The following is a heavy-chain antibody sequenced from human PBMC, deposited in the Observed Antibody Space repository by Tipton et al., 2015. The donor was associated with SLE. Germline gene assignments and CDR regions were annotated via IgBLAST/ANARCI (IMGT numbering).Heavy chain of an antibody. Sequence: TLSLTCAVYGGSFSGYYWSWIRQPPGKGLEWIGEINHSGSTNHNPSLKSRVTISVDTSKNQFSLKLSSVTAADTAVYYCASRNSHLYFDLWGRGTLVTVSS. CDR1: GGSFSGYY. CDR2: INHSGST. CDR3: ASRNSHLYFDL. J-gene: IGHJ2*01. D-gene: IGHD1-7*01. V-gene: IGHV4-34*01.